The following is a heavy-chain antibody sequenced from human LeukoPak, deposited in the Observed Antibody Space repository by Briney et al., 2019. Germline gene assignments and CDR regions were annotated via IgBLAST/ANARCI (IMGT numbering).Heavy chain of an antibody. V-gene: IGHV3-33*08. Sequence: GGSLRLSCAASGFTFSGFAMSWVRRTPGKGLEWVAVIWYDGSNKYYADSVKGRFTISRDNSKNTLYLQMNSLRAEDTAVYYCARAFYQNGMDVWGQGTTVTVSS. J-gene: IGHJ6*02. CDR2: IWYDGSNK. D-gene: IGHD2-2*01. CDR1: GFTFSGFA. CDR3: ARAFYQNGMDV.